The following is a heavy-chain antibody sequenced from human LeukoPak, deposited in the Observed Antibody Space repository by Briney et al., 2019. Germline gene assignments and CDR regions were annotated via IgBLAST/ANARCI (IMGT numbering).Heavy chain of an antibody. Sequence: SVKVSCKASGGTFSSYTISWVRQAPGQGLEWMGRIIPILGVANYAQKFQGRVTITADKSTSTAYMELSSLRSEDTAVYYCASRLALYNWNSLDYWGQGTLVTVPS. V-gene: IGHV1-69*02. CDR3: ASRLALYNWNSLDY. CDR1: GGTFSSYT. J-gene: IGHJ4*02. CDR2: IIPILGVA. D-gene: IGHD1-7*01.